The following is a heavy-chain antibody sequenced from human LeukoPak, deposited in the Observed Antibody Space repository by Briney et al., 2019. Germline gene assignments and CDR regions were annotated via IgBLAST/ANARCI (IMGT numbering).Heavy chain of an antibody. J-gene: IGHJ4*02. CDR2: INPNSGGT. V-gene: IGHV1-2*06. D-gene: IGHD3-3*01. CDR3: ARGGLAIFGVVARGSDY. CDR1: GYTFTGYY. Sequence: ASVKVSCKASGYTFTGYYMHWVRQAPGQGLEWMGRINPNSGGTNYAQKFQGRVTMTRDTSISTAYMELSRLRSDDTAVYYCARGGLAIFGVVARGSDYWGQGTLVTVSS.